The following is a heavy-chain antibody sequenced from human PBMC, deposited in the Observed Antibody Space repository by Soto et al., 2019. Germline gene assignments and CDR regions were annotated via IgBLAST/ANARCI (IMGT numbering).Heavy chain of an antibody. CDR3: VRSPKIGVRGAF. CDR1: GFSFSAYN. CDR2: IKIGSSRI. J-gene: IGHJ1*01. V-gene: IGHV3-21*01. D-gene: IGHD3-16*01. Sequence: GGSLRLSCIGSGFSFSAYNMNWVRQAPGKGLEWVSSIKIGSSRIYQPDSMKGRFTISRDDARNSVYLQINSLRAEDTALYFCVRSPKIGVRGAFWGRGTQVTVSS.